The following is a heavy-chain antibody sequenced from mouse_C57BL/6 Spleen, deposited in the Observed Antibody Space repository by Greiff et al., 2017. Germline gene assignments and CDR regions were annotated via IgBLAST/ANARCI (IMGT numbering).Heavy chain of an antibody. CDR1: GYTFTSYW. V-gene: IGHV1-50*01. J-gene: IGHJ2*01. CDR3: ARRGTGSFDY. Sequence: QVQLKQPGAELVKPGASVKLSCKASGYTFTSYWMQWVKQRPGQGLEWIGEIDPSDSYTNYNQKFKGKATLTVDTSSSTAYMQLSSLTSEDSAVYYCARRGTGSFDYWGQGTTLTVSS. D-gene: IGHD4-1*01. CDR2: IDPSDSYT.